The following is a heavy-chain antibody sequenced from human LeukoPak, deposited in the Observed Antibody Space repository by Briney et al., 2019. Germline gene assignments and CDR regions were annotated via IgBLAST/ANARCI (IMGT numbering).Heavy chain of an antibody. CDR1: GGSISSGGYS. Sequence: SETLSLTCAVSGGSISSGGYSWSWIRQPPGKGLEWIGYIFHSGSTYYNPSLKSRVTISVDRSKYQFSLKLSSVTAADTAVYYCARVSGGSSFDTWGQGALVAVSS. CDR3: ARVSGGSSFDT. V-gene: IGHV4-30-2*01. CDR2: IFHSGST. J-gene: IGHJ5*02. D-gene: IGHD2-15*01.